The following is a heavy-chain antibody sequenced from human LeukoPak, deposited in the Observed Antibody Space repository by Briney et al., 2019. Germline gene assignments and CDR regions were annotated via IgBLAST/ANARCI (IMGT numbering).Heavy chain of an antibody. Sequence: GGSLRLSCEASKFNFIPYDMHWVRQAPGKGLQWVAAISNHGIDKYYSDSVKGRFNISRDNSKNALYLQMNSLRADDTAIYYCTNAFKSWGLTTFSIWGQGTLVTVSS. J-gene: IGHJ3*02. V-gene: IGHV3-30*18. CDR2: ISNHGIDK. D-gene: IGHD4/OR15-4a*01. CDR1: KFNFIPYD. CDR3: TNAFKSWGLTTFSI.